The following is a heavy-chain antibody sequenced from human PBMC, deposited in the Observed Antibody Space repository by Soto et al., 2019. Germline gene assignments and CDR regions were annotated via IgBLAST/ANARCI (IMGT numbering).Heavy chain of an antibody. J-gene: IGHJ5*02. CDR3: AKTLGYCSCCSCYCDWCDP. Sequence: QVQLVESGGGVVQPGRSLRLSCAASGFTFSSYGMHWVRQAPGKGLEWVAVISYEGSNKYYADSVKGRFTISRDNSKNTMYLQMNSLSAEDTAVYYCAKTLGYCSCCSCYCDWCDPWGQGTLVTVSS. V-gene: IGHV3-30*18. CDR2: ISYEGSNK. CDR1: GFTFSSYG. D-gene: IGHD2-15*01.